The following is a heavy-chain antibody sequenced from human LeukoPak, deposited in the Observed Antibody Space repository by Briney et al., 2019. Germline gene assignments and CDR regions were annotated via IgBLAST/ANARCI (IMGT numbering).Heavy chain of an antibody. D-gene: IGHD6-6*01. CDR3: ARVDPDSSSTLEVFDY. Sequence: SETLSLTCTVLGGSISSYYWSWIRQPPGKGLEWIGYIYYSGSTNYNPSLKSRVTISVDTSKNQFSLKLSSVTAADTAVYYCARVDPDSSSTLEVFDYWGQGTLVTVSS. CDR2: IYYSGST. J-gene: IGHJ4*02. CDR1: GGSISSYY. V-gene: IGHV4-59*01.